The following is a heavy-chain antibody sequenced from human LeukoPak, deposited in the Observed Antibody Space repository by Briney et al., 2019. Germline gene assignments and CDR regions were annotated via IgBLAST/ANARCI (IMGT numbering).Heavy chain of an antibody. D-gene: IGHD1-1*01. CDR3: AKDLDPTKYNWKGGDY. Sequence: TGGSLRLSCAASGFIFSHNDMHWVRQAPGKGLEWVSAISGSGGSTYYADSVKGRFTISRDNSKNTLYLQMNSLRAEDTAVYYCAKDLDPTKYNWKGGDYWGQGTLVTVSS. CDR1: GFIFSHND. J-gene: IGHJ4*02. V-gene: IGHV3-23*01. CDR2: ISGSGGST.